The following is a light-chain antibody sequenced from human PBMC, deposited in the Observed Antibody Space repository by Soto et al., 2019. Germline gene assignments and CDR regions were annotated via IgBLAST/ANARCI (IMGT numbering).Light chain of an antibody. J-gene: IGKJ4*01. CDR1: QAISNW. CDR3: QQANSFPLT. V-gene: IGKV1D-12*01. CDR2: AAS. Sequence: IQMTQSPDSVSASVGDTMTITCRASQAISNWIAWYQQKPGQAPKILIYAASTLQGGVPLRFSGSGSGTDFTLTISSLQPEEFATYYCQQANSFPLTFGGGTRVEVK.